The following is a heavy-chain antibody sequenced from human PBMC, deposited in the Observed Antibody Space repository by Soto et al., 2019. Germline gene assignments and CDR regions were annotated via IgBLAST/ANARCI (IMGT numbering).Heavy chain of an antibody. D-gene: IGHD2-2*01. Sequence: PGGSLRLSCAASGFTVSSKYMSWVRQAPGKGLEWVSLIQSGGPTYYADSVKGRFTISRDNSKNTLYLQMNSLRVEDTAVYYCAKDRSSTSCYAFDYWGQGSLVTVSS. CDR1: GFTVSSKY. CDR2: IQSGGPT. J-gene: IGHJ4*02. V-gene: IGHV3-66*01. CDR3: AKDRSSTSCYAFDY.